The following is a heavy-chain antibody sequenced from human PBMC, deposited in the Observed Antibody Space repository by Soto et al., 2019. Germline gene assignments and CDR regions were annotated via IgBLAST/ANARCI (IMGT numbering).Heavy chain of an antibody. CDR3: AKDLISGIAVAPPAY. CDR1: GFTFSSYG. Sequence: PGGSLRLSXAASGFTFSSYGMHWVRQAPGKGLEWVAVISYDGSNKYYADSVKGRFTISRDNSKNTLYLQMNSLRAEDTAVYYCAKDLISGIAVAPPAYWGQGTLVTVSS. J-gene: IGHJ4*02. V-gene: IGHV3-30*18. D-gene: IGHD6-19*01. CDR2: ISYDGSNK.